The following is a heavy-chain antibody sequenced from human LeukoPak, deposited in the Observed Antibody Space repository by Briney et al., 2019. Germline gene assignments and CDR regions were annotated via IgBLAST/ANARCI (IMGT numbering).Heavy chain of an antibody. CDR3: TTDEGFILSSYNWNYKNAFDI. CDR2: FKAKTDGGTI. J-gene: IGHJ3*02. D-gene: IGHD1-7*01. V-gene: IGHV3-15*01. Sequence: GGSLRLSCAASGFTFSSYGMHWVRQAPGKGLEWVGRFKAKTDGGTIDYAAPVKGRFTISRDDSKNTLYLQMNSLKTEDTAVYYCTTDEGFILSSYNWNYKNAFDIWGQGTMVTVSS. CDR1: GFTFSSYG.